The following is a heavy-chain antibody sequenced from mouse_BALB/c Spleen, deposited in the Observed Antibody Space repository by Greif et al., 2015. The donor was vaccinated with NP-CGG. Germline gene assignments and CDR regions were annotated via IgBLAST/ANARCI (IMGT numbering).Heavy chain of an antibody. V-gene: IGHV7-3*02. CDR3: AIDVGFDC. Sequence: EVKLMESGGGLVQPGGSLRLSCATSGFTFTDCYMIWVRQPPGKALEWLGFIRNKANGYTTEYSASVKGRFTIPRDNYQSILYLQMNSLRAEDSGTYYCAIDVGFDCWGQGTSLTVSS. J-gene: IGHJ2*02. CDR2: IRNKANGYTT. CDR1: GFTFTDCY.